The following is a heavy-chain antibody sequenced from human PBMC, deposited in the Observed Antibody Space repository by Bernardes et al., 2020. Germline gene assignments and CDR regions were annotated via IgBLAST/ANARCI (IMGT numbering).Heavy chain of an antibody. V-gene: IGHV3-9*01. D-gene: IGHD3-3*01. CDR3: AKDQTYDFWSGRNWFDP. CDR2: INWNSGSR. CDR1: GFTFDDYA. J-gene: IGHJ5*02. Sequence: GGSLRLSCAASGFTFDDYAMHWVRQVPGNGLEWVSGINWNSGSRAYADSVKGRFTISRDNAKNSLYLQMNSLRAEDTALYYCAKDQTYDFWSGRNWFDPWGQGTLVTVSS.